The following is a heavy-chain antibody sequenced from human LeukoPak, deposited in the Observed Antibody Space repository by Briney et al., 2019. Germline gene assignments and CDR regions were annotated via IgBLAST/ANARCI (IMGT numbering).Heavy chain of an antibody. J-gene: IGHJ3*02. D-gene: IGHD5-12*01. CDR3: ARERMDTMGDAFDI. Sequence: PGGSLRLSCAASGFTFSSYEMNWVRQAPGKGLEWVSYISSSGSTIYYADSVKGRFTISRDNAKNSLYLQMNSLRAEDTAVYYCARERMDTMGDAFDIWGQATMVTVSS. CDR2: ISSSGSTI. V-gene: IGHV3-48*03. CDR1: GFTFSSYE.